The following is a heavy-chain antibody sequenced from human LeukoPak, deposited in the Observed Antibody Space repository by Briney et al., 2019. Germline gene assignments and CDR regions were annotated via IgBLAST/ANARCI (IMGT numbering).Heavy chain of an antibody. CDR1: GGSFSGYY. J-gene: IGHJ6*04. V-gene: IGHV4-34*01. CDR3: ANGYYCGMDV. CDR2: INHSGST. Sequence: SETLSLTCAVYGGSFSGYYWSWIRQPPGKGLEWIGEINHSGSTNYNPSLKSRVTISVDTSKNQFSLKLSSVTAADTAVYYCANGYYCGMDVWGKGTTVTVSS.